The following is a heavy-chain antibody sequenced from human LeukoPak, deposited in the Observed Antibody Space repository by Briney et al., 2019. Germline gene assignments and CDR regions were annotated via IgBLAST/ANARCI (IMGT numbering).Heavy chain of an antibody. D-gene: IGHD3-16*01. Sequence: SVKVSCKASGYTFTSYGISWVRQAPGQGLEWMGGIIPIFGTANYAQKFQGRVTITADESTSTAYMELSSLRSEDTAVYYCARDEGGWFGPWGQGTLVTVSS. CDR1: GYTFTSYG. CDR3: ARDEGGWFGP. J-gene: IGHJ5*02. CDR2: IIPIFGTA. V-gene: IGHV1-69*13.